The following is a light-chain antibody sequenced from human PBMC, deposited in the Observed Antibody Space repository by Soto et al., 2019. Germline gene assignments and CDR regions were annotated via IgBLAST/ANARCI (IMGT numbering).Light chain of an antibody. J-gene: IGLJ3*02. Sequence: QSALTQPASVSGSPGQSITVSCTGTSSDVGYYNLVSWYQQHPGKAPKLMIYEGTKRPSGVSYRFSGSKSGNTASLTISGLQAEDEADYYCCSYTGSIWVFGGGTKVTVL. CDR1: SSDVGYYNL. V-gene: IGLV2-23*01. CDR3: CSYTGSIWV. CDR2: EGT.